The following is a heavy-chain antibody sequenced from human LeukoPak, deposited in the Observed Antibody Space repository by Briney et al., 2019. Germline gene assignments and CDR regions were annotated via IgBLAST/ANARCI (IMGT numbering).Heavy chain of an antibody. V-gene: IGHV3-7*01. Sequence: GGSLRLSCAASGFTFRRFWMSWVRQAPGKGLEWMANIKQDGSEKYYVDSVKGRFTISRDNAKNSLYLQMNSLRAEDTAVYYCARDPGYACSGGSCYPPYYFDYWGQGTLVTVSS. J-gene: IGHJ4*02. CDR3: ARDPGYACSGGSCYPPYYFDY. CDR2: IKQDGSEK. CDR1: GFTFRRFW. D-gene: IGHD2-15*01.